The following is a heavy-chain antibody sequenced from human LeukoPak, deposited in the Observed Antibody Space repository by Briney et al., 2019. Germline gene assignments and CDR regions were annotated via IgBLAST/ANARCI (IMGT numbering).Heavy chain of an antibody. J-gene: IGHJ4*02. Sequence: SVKVSCKASGYTFTSYGISWVRQAPGQGLEWMGRIIPILGIANYAQKFQGRVTITADKSTSTAYMELSSLRSEDTAVYYCVRYPYGSGSYEGDYWGQGTLVTVSS. D-gene: IGHD3-10*01. V-gene: IGHV1-69*04. CDR2: IIPILGIA. CDR3: VRYPYGSGSYEGDY. CDR1: GYTFTSYG.